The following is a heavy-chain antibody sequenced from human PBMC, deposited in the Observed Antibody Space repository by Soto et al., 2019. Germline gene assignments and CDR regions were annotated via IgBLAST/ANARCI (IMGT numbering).Heavy chain of an antibody. Sequence: SVKVSCKASGGTFNSYDINWVRQAPGQGLEWMGGIIPIVETPKYAQKFQGRVTITADESTNTVYMELSSLRSEDTAMYYCARLSRPNYYDTSGFFKDNWFDPWGQGTLVTV. V-gene: IGHV1-69*13. CDR2: IIPIVETP. J-gene: IGHJ5*02. D-gene: IGHD3-22*01. CDR1: GGTFNSYD. CDR3: ARLSRPNYYDTSGFFKDNWFDP.